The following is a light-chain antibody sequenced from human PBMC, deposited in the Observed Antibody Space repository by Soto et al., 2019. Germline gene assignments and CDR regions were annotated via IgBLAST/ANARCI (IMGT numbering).Light chain of an antibody. CDR2: GAF. Sequence: EIVMTQSPATLSVSPGERATLSCRASQSVTSNLAWYLQKPGQAPRLLIYGAFTRATGIPARFSGSGSGTEFTLTISSLQSEDFAVYYCQQYANWPRTFGQGTKVDIK. J-gene: IGKJ1*01. V-gene: IGKV3-15*01. CDR3: QQYANWPRT. CDR1: QSVTSN.